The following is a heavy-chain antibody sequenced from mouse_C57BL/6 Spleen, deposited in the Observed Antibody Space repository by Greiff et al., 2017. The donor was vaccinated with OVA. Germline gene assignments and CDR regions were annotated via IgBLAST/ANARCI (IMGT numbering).Heavy chain of an antibody. V-gene: IGHV1-53*01. CDR3: ARAQGVIQYYYAMDY. D-gene: IGHD2-1*01. Sequence: VQLQQPGTELVKPGASVKLSCKASGYTFTSYWMHWVKQRPGQGLEWIGNINPSNGGTNYNEKFKSKATLTVDKSSSTAYMQLSSLTSEDSAVYYCARAQGVIQYYYAMDYWDQGTSVTVSS. CDR1: GYTFTSYW. J-gene: IGHJ4*01. CDR2: INPSNGGT.